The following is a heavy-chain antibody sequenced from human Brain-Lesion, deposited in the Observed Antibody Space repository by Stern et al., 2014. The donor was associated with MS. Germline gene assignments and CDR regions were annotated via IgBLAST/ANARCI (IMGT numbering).Heavy chain of an antibody. CDR2: LTWNSGTI. D-gene: IGHD3-10*01. V-gene: IGHV3-9*01. CDR1: GFSFEDHG. CDR3: AKDMMDYFGSGTFGSFDH. Sequence: QLVESGGGVVQPGRSLRLSCEASGFSFEDHGMHWVRQAPGKGLGWVAGLTWNSGTIAYADSVKGRFTISRDDAKNSLYLHMNGLRAEDTALYYCAKDMMDYFGSGTFGSFDHWGQGTLVTVSS. J-gene: IGHJ4*02.